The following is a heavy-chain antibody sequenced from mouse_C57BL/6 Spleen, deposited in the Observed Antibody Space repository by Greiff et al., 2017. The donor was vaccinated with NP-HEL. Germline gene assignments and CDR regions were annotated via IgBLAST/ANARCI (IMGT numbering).Heavy chain of an antibody. CDR2: IHPNSGST. D-gene: IGHD2-4*01. J-gene: IGHJ3*01. CDR1: GYTFTSYW. CDR3: ARSSLYYDYAWFAY. V-gene: IGHV1-64*01. Sequence: QVQLQQPGAELVKPGASVKLSCKASGYTFTSYWMHWVKQRPGQGLEWIGMIHPNSGSTNYNEKFKSKATLTVDKSSSTAYMQLSSLTSEDSAVYYCARSSLYYDYAWFAYWGQGTLVTVSA.